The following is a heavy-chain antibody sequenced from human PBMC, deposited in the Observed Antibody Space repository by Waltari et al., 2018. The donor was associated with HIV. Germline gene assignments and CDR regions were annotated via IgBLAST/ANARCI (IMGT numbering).Heavy chain of an antibody. CDR1: GYSFTTYW. J-gene: IGHJ4*02. CDR2: IYPGDSDT. CDR3: TKGMYANDDYFDY. V-gene: IGHV5-51*03. D-gene: IGHD2-8*01. Sequence: GESLKISCKASGYSFTTYWIGWVRQLPGKGLEWMGFIYPGDSDTRYSPSFQGQVTISADKSISTAYLQSSSLHASDTAMYYCTKGMYANDDYFDYWGQGTLVTVSS.